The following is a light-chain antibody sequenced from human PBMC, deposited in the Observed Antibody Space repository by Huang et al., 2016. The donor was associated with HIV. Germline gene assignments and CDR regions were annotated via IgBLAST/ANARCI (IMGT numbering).Light chain of an antibody. CDR2: WAS. V-gene: IGKV4-1*01. CDR3: QQYYSPPYT. Sequence: DIEMTQSPDSLTVSLGARAIINCKSSQAVLKNSNKKNYLAWYQQRPGQPPNVLIYWASLRESGVPDRFSGSGSGTDFNLTISSLQPEDLAVYYCQQYYSPPYTFGQGTRLEI. CDR1: QAVLKNSNKKNY. J-gene: IGKJ2*01.